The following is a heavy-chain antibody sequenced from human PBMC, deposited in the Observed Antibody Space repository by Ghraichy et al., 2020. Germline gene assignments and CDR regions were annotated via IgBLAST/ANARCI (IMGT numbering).Heavy chain of an antibody. Sequence: LSLTCAASGFTFRSYAMSWVRQAPGKGLEWVSAISGSGGSTYYADSVKGRFTISRDNSKNTLYLQMSSLRAEDSAVYYCAKDNSGYYTQIDFWGQGTLVTVSS. J-gene: IGHJ4*02. CDR2: ISGSGGST. D-gene: IGHD3-22*01. CDR3: AKDNSGYYTQIDF. CDR1: GFTFRSYA. V-gene: IGHV3-23*01.